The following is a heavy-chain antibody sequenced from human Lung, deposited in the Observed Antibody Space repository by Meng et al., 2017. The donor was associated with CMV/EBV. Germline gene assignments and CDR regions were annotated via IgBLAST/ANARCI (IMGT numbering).Heavy chain of an antibody. D-gene: IGHD1-7*01. CDR3: ARENLELQGTVDY. V-gene: IGHV3-30*03. Sequence: QVQLVQSGGGVVQPGRSLRLSCAAPGFTITAYPMHWVRQVPGKGLEWVTVDGNNKYYADSVKGRFTISRDNSRNTLDLQMDSLRTEDTAIYYCARENLELQGTVDYWGQGTLVTVSS. CDR1: GFTITAYP. J-gene: IGHJ4*02. CDR2: DGNNK.